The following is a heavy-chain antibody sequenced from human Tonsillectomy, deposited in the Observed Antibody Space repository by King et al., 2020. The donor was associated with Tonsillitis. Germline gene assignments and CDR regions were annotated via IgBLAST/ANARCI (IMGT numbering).Heavy chain of an antibody. CDR1: GFTFYNYA. Sequence: VQLVEYGGGLVQPGGSLRLSCAASGFTFYNYAMSWVRKAPGKGLEWVSSISGRGGSPYYADSVKGRFTISRDISKNTLYLQMNSLRAEDTAVYYCAKALYDFWSGYHFPFSYWGQGTLVTVSS. J-gene: IGHJ4*02. V-gene: IGHV3-23*04. D-gene: IGHD3-3*01. CDR3: AKALYDFWSGYHFPFSY. CDR2: ISGRGGSP.